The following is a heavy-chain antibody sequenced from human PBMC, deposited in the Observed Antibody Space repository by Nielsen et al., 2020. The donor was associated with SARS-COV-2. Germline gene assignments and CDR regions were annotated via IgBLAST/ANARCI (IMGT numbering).Heavy chain of an antibody. Sequence: ASVKASCKASGYTFTSYYMHWVRQAPGQGLEWMGIINPSGGSTSYAQKFQGRVTMTRDTSTSTVYMELSSLRSEDTAVYYCARVGATTIGAYYYYGMDVWGQGTTVTVSS. D-gene: IGHD1-26*01. V-gene: IGHV1-46*01. CDR1: GYTFTSYY. CDR3: ARVGATTIGAYYYYGMDV. J-gene: IGHJ6*02. CDR2: INPSGGST.